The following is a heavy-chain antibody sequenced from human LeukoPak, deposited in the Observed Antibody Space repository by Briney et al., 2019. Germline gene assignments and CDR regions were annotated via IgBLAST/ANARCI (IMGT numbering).Heavy chain of an antibody. J-gene: IGHJ6*03. CDR3: ARHPRNYYYYYMDV. Sequence: SETLSLTCAVYGGSFSGYYWSWIRQPPGKGLEWIGEINHSGSTNYNPSLKSRVTISVDTSKNQFSLKLSSVTAADTAVYYCARHPRNYYYYYMDVWGKGTTVTVSS. CDR1: GGSFSGYY. CDR2: INHSGST. V-gene: IGHV4-34*01.